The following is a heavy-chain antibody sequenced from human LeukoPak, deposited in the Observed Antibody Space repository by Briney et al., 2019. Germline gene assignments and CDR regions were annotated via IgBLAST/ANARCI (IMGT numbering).Heavy chain of an antibody. V-gene: IGHV1-24*01. D-gene: IGHD4-23*01. Sequence: GASVKVSCKASGYTFTNYGISWVRQAPGQGLEWMGGFDPEDGETIYAQKFQGRVTMTEDTSTDTAYMELSGLRSEDTAVYYCATRGLRWLHAFDIWGQGTMVTVSS. CDR2: FDPEDGET. CDR1: GYTFTNYG. CDR3: ATRGLRWLHAFDI. J-gene: IGHJ3*02.